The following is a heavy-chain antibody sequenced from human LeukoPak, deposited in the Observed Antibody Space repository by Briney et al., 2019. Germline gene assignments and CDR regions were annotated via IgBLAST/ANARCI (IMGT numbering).Heavy chain of an antibody. Sequence: GGSLRLSCAASGCTFSSYGMHWVRQAPGKGLEWVAFIRHDGSNKNYADSVNGRLTISRDNSKNTLYLQMNSLKTEDTAVYYCTTRQKYYYGSGSYYKERPYYYYYMDVWGKGTTVTVSS. CDR3: TTRQKYYYGSGSYYKERPYYYYYMDV. V-gene: IGHV3-30*02. CDR1: GCTFSSYG. CDR2: IRHDGSNK. D-gene: IGHD3-10*01. J-gene: IGHJ6*03.